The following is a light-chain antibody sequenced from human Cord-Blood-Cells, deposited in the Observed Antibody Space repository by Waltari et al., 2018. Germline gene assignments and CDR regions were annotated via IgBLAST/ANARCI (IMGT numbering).Light chain of an antibody. J-gene: IGLJ1*01. CDR2: GKN. Sequence: VRITCQGDSLRSYYASWYQQKPGQAPVLVIYGKNNRPSGIPDRFSGSSSGNTASLTITGAQAEDEADYYCNSRDSSGNHYVFGTGTKVTVL. CDR3: NSRDSSGNHYV. CDR1: SLRSYY. V-gene: IGLV3-19*01.